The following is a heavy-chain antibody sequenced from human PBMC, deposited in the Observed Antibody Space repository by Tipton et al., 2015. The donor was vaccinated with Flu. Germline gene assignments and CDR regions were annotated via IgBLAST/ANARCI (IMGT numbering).Heavy chain of an antibody. V-gene: IGHV1-18*04. Sequence: QSGAEVKKPGASVKASCKASGYTFTSYGISWVRQAPGQGLEWMGWISAYNGNTNYAQKLQGRVTMTTDTSTSTAYMELRSLRSDDTAVYYCARVGDGEDSSSWDWFDPWGQGTLVTVSS. J-gene: IGHJ5*02. CDR1: GYTFTSYG. CDR3: ARVGDGEDSSSWDWFDP. CDR2: ISAYNGNT. D-gene: IGHD6-13*01.